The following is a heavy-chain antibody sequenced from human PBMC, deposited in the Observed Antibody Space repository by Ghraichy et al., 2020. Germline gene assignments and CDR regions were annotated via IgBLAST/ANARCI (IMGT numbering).Heavy chain of an antibody. V-gene: IGHV4-61*01. Sequence: SETLSLTCTVSGGSVSSGSYYWSWIRQPPGKGLEWIGYINYSGSTNYNPSLQSRVTISVDTSKNQFTLKLSSVTDADTAVYYCARQVAAADTDFDYWGQGTLVTVSS. CDR3: ARQVAAADTDFDY. CDR1: GGSVSSGSYY. CDR2: INYSGST. D-gene: IGHD6-13*01. J-gene: IGHJ4*02.